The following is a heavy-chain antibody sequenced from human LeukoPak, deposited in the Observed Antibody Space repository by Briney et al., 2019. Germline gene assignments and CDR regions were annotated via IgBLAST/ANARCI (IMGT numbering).Heavy chain of an antibody. CDR3: ARSSSGRTPPGY. CDR1: GGSINNYY. J-gene: IGHJ4*02. D-gene: IGHD3-22*01. V-gene: IGHV4-59*01. Sequence: PSETLSLTCTVSGGSINNYYWSWIRQSPGKGLEWIGYIYYSGGSGSTNYNPSFKSRVTISGDMSKYQFSLKLNSVAAADTAVYYCARSSSGRTPPGYWGRGNLVTVSS. CDR2: IYYSGGSGST.